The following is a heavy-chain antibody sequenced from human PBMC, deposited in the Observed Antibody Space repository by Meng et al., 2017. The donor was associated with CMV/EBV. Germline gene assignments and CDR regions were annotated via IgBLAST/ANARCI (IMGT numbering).Heavy chain of an antibody. D-gene: IGHD4-17*01. CDR2: IYTSGST. Sequence: QGQLQGSGPGLLKPSENLSPPCTVSGGSISSYYWSWIRQPAGKGLEWIGRIYTSGSTNYNPSLKSRVTMSVDTSKNQFSLKLSSVTAADTAVYYCARGPEVDYGDYVGLDYWGQGTLVTVSS. J-gene: IGHJ4*02. V-gene: IGHV4-4*07. CDR1: GGSISSYY. CDR3: ARGPEVDYGDYVGLDY.